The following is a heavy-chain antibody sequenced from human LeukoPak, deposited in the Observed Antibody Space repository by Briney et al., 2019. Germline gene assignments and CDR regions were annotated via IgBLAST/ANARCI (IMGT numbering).Heavy chain of an antibody. D-gene: IGHD6-13*01. V-gene: IGHV3-48*01. CDR2: ISSSSSTI. CDR1: GFTFSGYS. Sequence: PGGSLRLSCAASGFTFSGYSMNWVRQAPGKGLEWVSYISSSSSTIYYAYSVRGGFTIARANDKKSLYLQMNSLTAEDTAVSYRPRDTRYSSRRPIWGKGTMVTVSS. J-gene: IGHJ3*02. CDR3: PRDTRYSSRRPI.